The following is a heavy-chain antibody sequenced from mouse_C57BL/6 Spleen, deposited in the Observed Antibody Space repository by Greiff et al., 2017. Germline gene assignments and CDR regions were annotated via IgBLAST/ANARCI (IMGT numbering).Heavy chain of an antibody. CDR2: IDPEDGDT. V-gene: IGHV14-2*01. J-gene: IGHJ1*03. Sequence: VQLQQSGAELVKPGASVKLSCTASGFNIKDYYMHWVKQRTEQGLEWIGRIDPEDGDTKYAPKFQGKATITADTSSNTAYLQLSSLTSEDTAVYYCARSPFTTVVGDWYFDVWGTGTTVTVSS. CDR3: ARSPFTTVVGDWYFDV. D-gene: IGHD1-1*01. CDR1: GFNIKDYY.